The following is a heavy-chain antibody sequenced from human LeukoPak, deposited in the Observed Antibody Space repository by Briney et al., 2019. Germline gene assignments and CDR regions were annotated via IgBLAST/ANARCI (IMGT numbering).Heavy chain of an antibody. J-gene: IGHJ6*04. V-gene: IGHV3-23*01. Sequence: GGSLRLSCAASGFTFSSYGMTWVRQAPGKGLEWVSAISGNTDSSYYADSVKGRFTISRDNTKNTLYLQMNSLRAEDTAVYYCAELGITMIGGVWGKGTTVTISS. CDR3: AELGITMIGGV. CDR2: ISGNTDSS. CDR1: GFTFSSYG. D-gene: IGHD3-10*02.